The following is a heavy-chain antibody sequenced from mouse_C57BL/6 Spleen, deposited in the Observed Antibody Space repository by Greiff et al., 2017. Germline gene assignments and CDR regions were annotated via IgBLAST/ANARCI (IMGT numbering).Heavy chain of an antibody. D-gene: IGHD1-1*01. V-gene: IGHV7-3*01. CDR2: IRNKANGYTT. Sequence: EVMLVESGGGLVQPGGSLSLSCAASGFTFTDYYMSWVRQPPGKALEWLGFIRNKANGYTTEYSASVKGRFTISRYNSQSILYLQMNALRAEDSATYYCASLYYYGRGYFDVWGTGTTVTVSS. CDR1: GFTFTDYY. J-gene: IGHJ1*03. CDR3: ASLYYYGRGYFDV.